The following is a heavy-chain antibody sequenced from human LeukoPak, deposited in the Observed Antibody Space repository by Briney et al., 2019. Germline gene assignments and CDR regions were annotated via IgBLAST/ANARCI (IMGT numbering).Heavy chain of an antibody. CDR2: IKSKTDGGIR. D-gene: IGHD6-13*01. CDR1: GFTFSNAW. CDR3: TGVSRSSWYDY. Sequence: GGPLRLSCAASGFTFSNAWMSWVRHAPGKGLECVGRIKSKTDGGIRDYAAPVKGRFTISRDDSKNTLYLQMNSLKSEDTAVYYCTGVSRSSWYDYWGQGTLVTVSS. V-gene: IGHV3-15*01. J-gene: IGHJ4*02.